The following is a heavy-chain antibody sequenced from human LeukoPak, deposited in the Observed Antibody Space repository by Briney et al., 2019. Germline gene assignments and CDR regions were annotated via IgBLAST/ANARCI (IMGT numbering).Heavy chain of an antibody. CDR1: RASLSSSNYY. CDR2: IYYSGSI. CDR3: ARPNIRYCSGGACSNDGSDY. D-gene: IGHD2-15*01. J-gene: IGHJ4*02. Sequence: SQTLSLTCAVSRASLSSSNYYWGWIRQPPGKGLEWIGSIYYSGSIYYSPSLKSRVTISVDTSKNQFSLKLSSVTAADTAVYYCARPNIRYCSGGACSNDGSDYWGQGTLVTVSS. V-gene: IGHV4-39*07.